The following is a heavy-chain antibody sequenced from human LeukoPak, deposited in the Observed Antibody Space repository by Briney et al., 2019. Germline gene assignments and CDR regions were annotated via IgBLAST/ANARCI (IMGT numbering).Heavy chain of an antibody. Sequence: GGSLRLSCAASGFTFSSYGMSWVRQAPGKGLEWVSAISGSGGSTYYADSVKGRFTISRDNSKNTLYLQMNSLRAEDTAVYYCAKTRRDGYRTDAFDIWGQGTMVTVSS. CDR2: ISGSGGST. CDR3: AKTRRDGYRTDAFDI. J-gene: IGHJ3*02. D-gene: IGHD5-24*01. V-gene: IGHV3-23*01. CDR1: GFTFSSYG.